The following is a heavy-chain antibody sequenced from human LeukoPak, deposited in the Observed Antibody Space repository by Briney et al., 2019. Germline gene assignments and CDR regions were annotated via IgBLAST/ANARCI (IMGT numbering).Heavy chain of an antibody. V-gene: IGHV4-31*03. CDR2: IYYSGST. D-gene: IGHD4-17*01. J-gene: IGHJ4*02. Sequence: SQTLSLTCTVSGGSISSGGYYWSWIRQHPGKGLEWIGYIYYSGSTYYNPSLKSRVTISVDTSKNQFSLKLSSVTTADTAVYYCARDSTGYGDFDYWGQGTLVTVSS. CDR1: GGSISSGGYY. CDR3: ARDSTGYGDFDY.